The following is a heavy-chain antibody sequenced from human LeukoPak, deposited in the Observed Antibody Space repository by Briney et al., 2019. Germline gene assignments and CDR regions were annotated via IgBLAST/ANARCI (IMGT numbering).Heavy chain of an antibody. Sequence: GGSLRLSCAASGFTFSDYYMSWIRQAPGKGLEWVSYITSSSSYTNYADSVKGRFTISRDNAKNSLYLQMNSLRAEDTAVYYCARHYDSSGYPNYFDCWGQGTLVTVSS. D-gene: IGHD3-22*01. CDR1: GFTFSDYY. CDR2: ITSSSSYT. V-gene: IGHV3-11*03. CDR3: ARHYDSSGYPNYFDC. J-gene: IGHJ4*02.